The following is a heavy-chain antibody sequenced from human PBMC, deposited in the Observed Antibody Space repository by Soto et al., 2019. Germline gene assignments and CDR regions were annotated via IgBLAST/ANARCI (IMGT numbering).Heavy chain of an antibody. CDR2: IKSKTDGGTT. CDR3: TTLRGDCSSTSCYAFDY. Sequence: GGSLRLSCATSGFTFCNAWMSWVRQAPGKGLEWVGRIKSKTDGGTTDYAAPVKGRFTISRDDSKNTLYLQMNSLKTEDTAVYYCTTLRGDCSSTSCYAFDYWGQGTLVTVSS. D-gene: IGHD2-2*01. CDR1: GFTFCNAW. J-gene: IGHJ4*02. V-gene: IGHV3-15*01.